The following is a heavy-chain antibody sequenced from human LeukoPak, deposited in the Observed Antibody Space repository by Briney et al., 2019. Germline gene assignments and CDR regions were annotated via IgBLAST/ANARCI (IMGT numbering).Heavy chain of an antibody. J-gene: IGHJ4*02. Sequence: SETLSLTCTVSGYSLSSGYYWGWSRQPPGKGLEWIGSIYHSGSTYYNPSLKSRVTISVDTSKNPFSLKLSSVTAADTAVYYCASGLRYFDLYYWGQGTLVTVSS. CDR1: GYSLSSGYY. CDR2: IYHSGST. D-gene: IGHD3-9*01. V-gene: IGHV4-38-2*02. CDR3: ASGLRYFDLYY.